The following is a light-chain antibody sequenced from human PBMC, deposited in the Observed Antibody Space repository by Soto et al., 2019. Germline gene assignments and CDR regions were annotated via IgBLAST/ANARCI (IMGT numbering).Light chain of an antibody. V-gene: IGKV3-15*01. Sequence: EIVMTQSPGTLSVSPGERATLSCRASQSVSSNLAWYQQKPGQAPRLLIYNTSNRATGIPARFSGSGSGTEFTLTISSLQPEDFAVYYCQQHSHWPPWTFGQGTKVDIK. CDR3: QQHSHWPPWT. CDR1: QSVSSN. CDR2: NTS. J-gene: IGKJ1*01.